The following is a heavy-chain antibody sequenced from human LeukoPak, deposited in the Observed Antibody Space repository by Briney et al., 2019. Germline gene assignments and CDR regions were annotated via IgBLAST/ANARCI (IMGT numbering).Heavy chain of an antibody. Sequence: PSETLSLTCTVSGGSISSSSYYWGWIRQPPGKGLEWIGSIYYSGSTYYNPSPKSRVTISVDTSKNQFSLKLSSVTAADTAVYYCARHGPGYSYGIDYWGQGTLVTVSS. CDR3: ARHGPGYSYGIDY. D-gene: IGHD5-18*01. V-gene: IGHV4-39*01. J-gene: IGHJ4*02. CDR1: GGSISSSSYY. CDR2: IYYSGST.